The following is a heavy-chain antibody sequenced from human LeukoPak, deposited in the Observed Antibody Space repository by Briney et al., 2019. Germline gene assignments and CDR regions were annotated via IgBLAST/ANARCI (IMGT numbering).Heavy chain of an antibody. Sequence: ASVKVSCKASGYTFSNSGISWVRQAPGQGLEWMGWISTYSGTTNYAHNLQGRLTMTTDTSTSTAYMELRNLKSDDTAVYYCARDYYGSGSYYLWDYWGQGTLVTVSS. V-gene: IGHV1-18*01. D-gene: IGHD3-10*01. CDR3: ARDYYGSGSYYLWDY. J-gene: IGHJ4*02. CDR1: GYTFSNSG. CDR2: ISTYSGTT.